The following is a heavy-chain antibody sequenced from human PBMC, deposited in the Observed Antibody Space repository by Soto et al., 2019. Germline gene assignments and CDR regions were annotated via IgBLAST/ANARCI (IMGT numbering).Heavy chain of an antibody. CDR2: IYPGDSDT. CDR3: ARLPKYYYDSSGYYYAAIANFLGYGMDV. V-gene: IGHV5-51*01. D-gene: IGHD3-22*01. Sequence: GESLKISRKCAGYSFASFLVGWVRPLPGKGLEWMGIIYPGDSDTRYSPSFQGQVTISADKSISTAYLQWSSLKASDTAMYYCARLPKYYYDSSGYYYAAIANFLGYGMDVWGQGTTVTVSS. J-gene: IGHJ6*02. CDR1: GYSFASFL.